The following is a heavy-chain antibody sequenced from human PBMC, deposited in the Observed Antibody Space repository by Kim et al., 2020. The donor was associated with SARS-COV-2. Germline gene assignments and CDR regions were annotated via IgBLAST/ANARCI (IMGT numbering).Heavy chain of an antibody. Sequence: GGSLRLSCAASGITFSLYGMSWVRQAPGKGLEWVSAISGSGDATYYADSVKGRFAISRDNSKDTVSLQMNSLRAEDTAVYYCTKADTATSPIDYWGQGTLVTVSS. D-gene: IGHD5-18*01. CDR3: TKADTATSPIDY. V-gene: IGHV3-23*01. CDR1: GITFSLYG. J-gene: IGHJ4*02. CDR2: ISGSGDAT.